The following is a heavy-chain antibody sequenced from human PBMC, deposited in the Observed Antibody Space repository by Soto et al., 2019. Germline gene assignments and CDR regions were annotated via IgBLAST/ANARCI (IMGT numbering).Heavy chain of an antibody. CDR1: GYTFTAYP. CDR2: INTGNGDT. CDR3: PRAPRGKT. J-gene: IGHJ1*01. Sequence: QVQLVQSGAEVKKPGASVKLSCEASGYTFTAYPMHWVRQAPGQRPEWMGWINTGNGDTKYSQKFQGRVTITRDTPASTAYMELSSLTSEDTPVYYCPRAPRGKTWAQGPLVTVPS. V-gene: IGHV1-3*04.